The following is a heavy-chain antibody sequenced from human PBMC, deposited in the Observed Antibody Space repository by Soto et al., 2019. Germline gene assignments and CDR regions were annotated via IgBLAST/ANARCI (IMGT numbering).Heavy chain of an antibody. CDR2: IYHSGST. D-gene: IGHD3-10*01. V-gene: IGHV4-30-2*01. J-gene: IGHJ4*02. CDR1: GGSISSGGYS. CDR3: ARENNVLPGGYFDY. Sequence: QLQLQESGSGLVKPSQTLSLTCAVSGGSISSGGYSWSWIRQPPGKGLEWIGYIYHSGSTYYNPSLKSQVTLSVDRPKNQFSLQLSSVTAADTAVYYCARENNVLPGGYFDYWGQGTLVTVSS.